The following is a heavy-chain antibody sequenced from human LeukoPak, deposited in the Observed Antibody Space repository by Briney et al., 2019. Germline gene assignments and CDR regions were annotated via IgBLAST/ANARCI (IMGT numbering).Heavy chain of an antibody. Sequence: GSLRLSCAASGFTFSSYAMHWVRQAPGKGLEWVAVISYDGSNKYYADSVKGRFTVSRDNAKDSLYLQMNSLRADDTAVYYCARQGYCSRGSCYWSGWFDPWGQGTLVTVSS. J-gene: IGHJ5*02. V-gene: IGHV3-30-3*01. CDR1: GFTFSSYA. D-gene: IGHD2-15*01. CDR2: ISYDGSNK. CDR3: ARQGYCSRGSCYWSGWFDP.